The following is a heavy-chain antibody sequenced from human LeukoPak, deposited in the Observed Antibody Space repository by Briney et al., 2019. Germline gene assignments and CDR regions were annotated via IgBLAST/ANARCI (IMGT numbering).Heavy chain of an antibody. CDR3: ARQATYTKADWYFDL. CDR1: GYSFTSYW. J-gene: IGHJ2*01. D-gene: IGHD2-15*01. CDR2: IYPGDSDT. Sequence: GESLKISCKGSGYSFTSYWIGWVRQMPGKGLEWMGIIYPGDSDTRYSPSLQGQVTISADKSISTAYLQWSSLKASDTAMYYRARQATYTKADWYFDLWGRGTLVTVSS. V-gene: IGHV5-51*01.